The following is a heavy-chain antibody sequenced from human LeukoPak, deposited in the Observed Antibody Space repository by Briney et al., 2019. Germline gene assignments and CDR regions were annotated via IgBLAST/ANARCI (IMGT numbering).Heavy chain of an antibody. CDR2: ISVYNGNT. CDR3: VRDIGTSPYLHDY. J-gene: IGHJ4*02. D-gene: IGHD6-13*01. Sequence: AASVKVSCKASGCTFTTHGISWVRQAPGQGLEWMGWISVYNGNTNYAQKFQGRVTMTTDTSTSTAYMEVRTLRFDDTAVYYCVRDIGTSPYLHDYWGQGTLVTVSS. V-gene: IGHV1-18*01. CDR1: GCTFTTHG.